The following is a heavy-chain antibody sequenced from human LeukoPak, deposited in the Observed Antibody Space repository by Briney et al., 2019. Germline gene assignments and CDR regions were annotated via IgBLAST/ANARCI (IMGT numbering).Heavy chain of an antibody. V-gene: IGHV1-18*01. CDR2: ISAYNGYT. J-gene: IGHJ4*02. D-gene: IGHD5-12*01. CDR1: GYTFSSYG. CDR3: ARGGATTTIDY. Sequence: ASVKASCKTSGYTFSSYGISWVRQAPGQGLEWMGWISAYNGYTNYTQKLQGRVTMTTDTSTSTAYMELRSLRPDDTAVYYCARGGATTTIDYWGQGTLVTVSS.